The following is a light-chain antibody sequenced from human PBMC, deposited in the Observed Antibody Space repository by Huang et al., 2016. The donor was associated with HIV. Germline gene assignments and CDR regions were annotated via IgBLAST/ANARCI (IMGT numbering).Light chain of an antibody. J-gene: IGKJ5*01. V-gene: IGKV3-15*01. Sequence: EIVMTQSPATLSVSPGERATFSCRASQSVTSLAWYQQKPGQTPRLLIYGASTRATGIPARFSGSGSGTDFTLTISSLQSEDFAVYYCQQYNNWPSITFGQGTRLEIK. CDR3: QQYNNWPSIT. CDR2: GAS. CDR1: QSVTS.